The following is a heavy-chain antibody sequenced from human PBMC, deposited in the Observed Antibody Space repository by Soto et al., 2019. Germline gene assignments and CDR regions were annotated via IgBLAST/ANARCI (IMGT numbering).Heavy chain of an antibody. Sequence: QVQLVQSEAEMKKPGASVTVSCKASGYNFTNYGISWVRQAPGQGLQWMGWISGYNCNTHDAHKSQGRVTMTTDTSTTTAYIDLRSLRSDDPAVYYCARDIVVGTPAIPLPFYPYDGMDVWGQGTTVTVSS. J-gene: IGHJ6*02. CDR1: GYNFTNYG. CDR3: ARDIVVGTPAIPLPFYPYDGMDV. V-gene: IGHV1-18*04. D-gene: IGHD2-2*02. CDR2: ISGYNCNT.